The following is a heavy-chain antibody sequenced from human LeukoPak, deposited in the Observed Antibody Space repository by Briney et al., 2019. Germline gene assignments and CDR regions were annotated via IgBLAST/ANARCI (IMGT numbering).Heavy chain of an antibody. CDR2: IYYNGRT. CDR1: GASISDYY. Sequence: PSETLSLTCTVSGASISDYYWSWIRQPPGKGLEWIGYIYYNGRTDYNPSLKSRVTISVDTSKNQFSLKLSSVTAADTAVYYCARYSTSGASLDCWGQGTLVTVTS. V-gene: IGHV4-59*12. J-gene: IGHJ4*02. D-gene: IGHD6-6*01. CDR3: ARYSTSGASLDC.